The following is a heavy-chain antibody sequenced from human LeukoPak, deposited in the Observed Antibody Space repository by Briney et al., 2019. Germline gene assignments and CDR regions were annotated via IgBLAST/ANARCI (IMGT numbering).Heavy chain of an antibody. CDR1: GFIFNDYA. CDR3: AKDRAEYCSSTSCYTSLDY. J-gene: IGHJ4*02. V-gene: IGHV3-30*02. D-gene: IGHD2-2*02. CDR2: IWYGGSNE. Sequence: GGSLRLSCAASGFIFNDYAMHWVRQAPGEGLEWVAVIWYGGSNEYYADSVKGRFTISRDNSKNTLYLQMNSLRAEDTAVYYCAKDRAEYCSSTSCYTSLDYWGQGTLVTVSS.